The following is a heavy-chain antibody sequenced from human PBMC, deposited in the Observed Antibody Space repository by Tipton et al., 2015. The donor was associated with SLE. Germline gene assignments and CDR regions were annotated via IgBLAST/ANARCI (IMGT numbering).Heavy chain of an antibody. J-gene: IGHJ2*01. CDR3: ARGSDGEYVRYFDV. CDR2: IFSSWDR. V-gene: IGHV4-4*07. CDR1: GGSISFYY. Sequence: TLSLTCTVSGGSISFYYLSWSRPSAGRGLEWMGRIFSSWDRDYNPSLRSRVTMSIDASQNRVSLGLKSVSAADTAVYYCARGSDGEYVRYFDVWGPGTLVTVSS. D-gene: IGHD4-17*01.